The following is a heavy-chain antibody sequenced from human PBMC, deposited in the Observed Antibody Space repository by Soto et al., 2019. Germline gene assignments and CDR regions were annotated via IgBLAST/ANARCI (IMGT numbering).Heavy chain of an antibody. D-gene: IGHD3-22*01. J-gene: IGHJ4*02. CDR1: GYGFPSYW. Sequence: PGESLKISCKGSGYGFPSYWIAWVRQMPGQGLEWMGSIYPGDSDIRYSPSFQGQVTISADKSITTAYLQWSSLKASDSAIYYCARKHTLDSSGYYFWGQGNPVTVSS. CDR2: IYPGDSDI. CDR3: ARKHTLDSSGYYF. V-gene: IGHV5-51*01.